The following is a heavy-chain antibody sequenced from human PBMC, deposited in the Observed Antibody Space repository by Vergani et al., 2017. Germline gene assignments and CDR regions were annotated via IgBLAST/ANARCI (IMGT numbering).Heavy chain of an antibody. CDR3: ARDSTEDSGYEHFDY. D-gene: IGHD5-12*01. J-gene: IGHJ4*02. CDR2: IIPILGIA. Sequence: QVQLVQSGAEVKKPGYSVKVSCKASGGTFSSYTISWVRQAPGQGLEWMGMIIPILGIANYAQQFKGRVTITANKSTSTVYMELSSLRSEDTAVYYCARDSTEDSGYEHFDYWGRGTLVTVSS. V-gene: IGHV1-69*09. CDR1: GGTFSSYT.